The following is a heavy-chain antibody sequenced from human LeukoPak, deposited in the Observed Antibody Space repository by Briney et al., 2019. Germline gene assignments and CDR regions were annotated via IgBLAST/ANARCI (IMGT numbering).Heavy chain of an antibody. V-gene: IGHV3-30*02. CDR2: IRYDGSNK. CDR1: GFTFSSYG. CDR3: AKDLGSYYYYMDV. J-gene: IGHJ6*03. Sequence: GGSLRLSCAASGFTFSSYGMHWVRQAPGKGLEWVAFIRYDGSNKYYADSVKGRFTISRDNSKNTLYLQMNSLRAEDTAVYYCAKDLGSYYYYMDVWGKGTTVTVSS.